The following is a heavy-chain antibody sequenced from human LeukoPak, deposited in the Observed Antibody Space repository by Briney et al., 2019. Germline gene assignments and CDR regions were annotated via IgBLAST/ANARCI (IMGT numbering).Heavy chain of an antibody. Sequence: PGGSLRLSCAASGFTFSSYWMHWVRQAPGKGLVWVSRINSDGSSTSYADSVKGRFTISRDNAKNTLYLQTNSLRAEDTAVYYCARDRPSLLWFGELSGWFDPWGQGTLVTVSS. D-gene: IGHD3-10*01. J-gene: IGHJ5*02. CDR2: INSDGSST. CDR3: ARDRPSLLWFGELSGWFDP. CDR1: GFTFSSYW. V-gene: IGHV3-74*01.